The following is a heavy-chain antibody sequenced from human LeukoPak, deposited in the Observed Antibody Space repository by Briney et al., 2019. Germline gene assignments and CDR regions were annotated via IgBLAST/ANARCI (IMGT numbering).Heavy chain of an antibody. J-gene: IGHJ5*02. D-gene: IGHD1-14*01. Sequence: GGSLRLSCATSGYTFTGKALSLVRQAPGRGLEWVSAITGNGGSTYYADSVKGRFTISRDNSKNTLYLQMNSLRAEDTAVYYCAKYTDQWGEGSLVTASS. CDR2: ITGNGGST. CDR3: AKYTDQ. CDR1: GYTFTGKA. V-gene: IGHV3-23*01.